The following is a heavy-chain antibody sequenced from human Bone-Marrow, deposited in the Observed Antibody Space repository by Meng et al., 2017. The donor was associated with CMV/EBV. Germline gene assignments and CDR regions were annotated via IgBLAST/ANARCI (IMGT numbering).Heavy chain of an antibody. V-gene: IGHV4-31*03. D-gene: IGHD3-10*01. Sequence: SETLSLTCTVSGASVSSGASYWSWNRQRPGQGLEWVGHIDYSGITYSNPSLNGRLTISVDTSRNQYSLKLRSVTAADTAVYYCARVRASGSEDYCGPGTLVTVSS. CDR1: GASVSSGASY. CDR3: ARVRASGSEDY. CDR2: IDYSGIT. J-gene: IGHJ4*02.